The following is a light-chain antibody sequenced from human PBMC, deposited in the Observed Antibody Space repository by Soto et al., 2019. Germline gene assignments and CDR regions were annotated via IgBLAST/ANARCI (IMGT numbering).Light chain of an antibody. CDR1: QSVSSY. CDR2: DAS. J-gene: IGKJ5*01. Sequence: EVGWTRWPATLSLSPGERATLSCRASQSVSSYLAWYQQKPGQAPRLLIYDASNRATGIPARFSGSGPGTDFTLTISILEPADFAVYYCQQRSNCQFTFCQGTLLEMK. V-gene: IGKV3D-11*02. CDR3: QQRSNCQFT.